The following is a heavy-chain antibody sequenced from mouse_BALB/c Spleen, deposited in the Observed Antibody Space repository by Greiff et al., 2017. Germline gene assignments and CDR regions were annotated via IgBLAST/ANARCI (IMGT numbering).Heavy chain of an antibody. CDR3: ARGTGTGAMDY. J-gene: IGHJ4*01. D-gene: IGHD4-1*01. Sequence: VQLQQSGPELVRPGVSVKISCKGSSYTFTDYAMHWVKQSHAKSLEWIGVISTYYGNTNYNQKFKGKATMTVDKSSSTAYMELARLTSEDSAVLYCARGTGTGAMDYWGQGTSVTVSS. CDR2: ISTYYGNT. V-gene: IGHV1-67*01. CDR1: SYTFTDYA.